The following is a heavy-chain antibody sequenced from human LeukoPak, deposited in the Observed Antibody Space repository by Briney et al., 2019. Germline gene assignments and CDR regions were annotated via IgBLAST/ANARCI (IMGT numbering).Heavy chain of an antibody. J-gene: IGHJ4*02. CDR2: ISYDGSNK. V-gene: IGHV3-30*18. CDR3: AKDRPYYYDSSGYYPDY. D-gene: IGHD3-22*01. CDR1: GFTFNGYG. Sequence: GRSLRLSCAASGFTFNGYGMHWVRQAPGKGLEWVAVISYDGSNKYYADSVKGRFTISRDNSKNTLYLQMNSLRAEDTAVYYGAKDRPYYYDSSGYYPDYWGQGTLVTVSS.